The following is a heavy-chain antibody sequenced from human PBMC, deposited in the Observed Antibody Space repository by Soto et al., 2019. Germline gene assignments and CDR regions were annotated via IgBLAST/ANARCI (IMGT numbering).Heavy chain of an antibody. Sequence: PGGSLRLSCASSGFTFSSYAMSWVRQAPGKGLEWVSAISGSGGSTYYADSVKGRFTISRDNSKNTLYLQMNSLRAEDTAVYYCAKDRKYYYEPSDYWGQGTLVTVSS. CDR3: AKDRKYYYEPSDY. V-gene: IGHV3-23*01. CDR2: ISGSGGST. D-gene: IGHD3-22*01. J-gene: IGHJ4*02. CDR1: GFTFSSYA.